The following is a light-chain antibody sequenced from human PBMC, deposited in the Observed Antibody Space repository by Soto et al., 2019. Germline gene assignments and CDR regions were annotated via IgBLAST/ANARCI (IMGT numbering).Light chain of an antibody. J-gene: IGKJ5*01. CDR2: DAS. CDR3: QQYNNWPIT. CDR1: QSINTY. Sequence: IVLTQSPAHLSLSPGDRATLFCRASQSINTYLAWYQQKPGQAPRLLIYDASKRATGIPARFSGSGSGTEFALTISSLQSEDFAVYYCQQYNNWPITFGQGTRLEI. V-gene: IGKV3D-15*01.